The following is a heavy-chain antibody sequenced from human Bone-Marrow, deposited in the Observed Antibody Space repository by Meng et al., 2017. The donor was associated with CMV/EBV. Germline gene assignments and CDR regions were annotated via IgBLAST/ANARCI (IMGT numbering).Heavy chain of an antibody. D-gene: IGHD4-17*01. J-gene: IGHJ4*02. Sequence: QIPLMAFGPAPGKPHTHASLGWSFSWFSLSTGGVGWCWIRQPPGKALEWLELIYWDVDKRYSPSLTSRLTSTKDTSKNQVVLTMTNMDPLDTATYYFAPSYGDYAGDYWGQGTLVTVSS. V-gene: IGHV2-5*02. CDR1: WFSLSTGGVG. CDR3: APSYGDYAGDY. CDR2: IYWDVDK.